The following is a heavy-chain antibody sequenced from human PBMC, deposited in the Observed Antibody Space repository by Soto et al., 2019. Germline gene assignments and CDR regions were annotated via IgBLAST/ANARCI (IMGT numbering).Heavy chain of an antibody. J-gene: IGHJ4*02. CDR2: TYYRSKWYN. D-gene: IGHD7-27*01. Sequence: PSQTLSLTCAISGDSVSSNSVAWHWIRQSPSRGLEWLGRTYYRSKWYNDYAVSVKSRITINPDTSKNQFSLQLNSVTPDDTAMYFCARELGHWVDYWGQGALVTVSS. CDR1: GDSVSSNSVA. V-gene: IGHV6-1*01. CDR3: ARELGHWVDY.